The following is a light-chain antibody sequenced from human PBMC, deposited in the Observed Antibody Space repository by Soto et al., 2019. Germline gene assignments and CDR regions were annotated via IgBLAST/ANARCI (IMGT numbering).Light chain of an antibody. Sequence: EIVMTQSTVTLSGSAGDRATLSWGASQSVSTRLAWYQQKPGQSPRLLIYGASTRATGIPARFSGSGCGTEFTPTISSLQSEDFAVYYCQQYDNWPPLTFGGGTKVDIK. CDR3: QQYDNWPPLT. CDR1: QSVSTR. CDR2: GAS. V-gene: IGKV3-15*01. J-gene: IGKJ4*01.